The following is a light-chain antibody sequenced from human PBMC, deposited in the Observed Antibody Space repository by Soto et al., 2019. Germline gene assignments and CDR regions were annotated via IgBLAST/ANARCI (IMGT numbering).Light chain of an antibody. CDR1: QSVRSSY. CDR2: GAS. V-gene: IGKV3-20*01. Sequence: EIVLTQSPGTLSLSPGERATLSCRASQSVRSSYLAWYQQKSGQAPRLLIYGASARAAGIPDRFSGSGSGTEFTLTISRLEPADFAVYYCQQYGDSLFTFGQGTKLEMK. J-gene: IGKJ2*01. CDR3: QQYGDSLFT.